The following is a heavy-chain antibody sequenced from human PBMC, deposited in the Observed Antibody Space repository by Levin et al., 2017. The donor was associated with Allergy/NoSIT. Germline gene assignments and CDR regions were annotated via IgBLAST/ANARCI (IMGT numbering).Heavy chain of an antibody. J-gene: IGHJ1*01. D-gene: IGHD2-21*02. CDR3: ARVPYCVSDCTFVGGGLTR. CDR2: IKLDGSEE. V-gene: IGHV3-7*01. CDR1: GFTFRLYW. Sequence: GGSLRLSCETSGFTFRLYWMAWVRQAPGKGLEWVANIKLDGSEEDYVDSVKGRSTIPRDNAKSPLLLQMNSLRVEDTAVYYCARVPYCVSDCTFVGGGLTRWSPGALVVVSS.